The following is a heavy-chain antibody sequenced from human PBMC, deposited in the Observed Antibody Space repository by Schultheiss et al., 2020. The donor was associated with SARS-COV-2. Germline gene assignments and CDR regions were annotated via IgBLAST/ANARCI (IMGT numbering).Heavy chain of an antibody. CDR1: GGSISSYY. V-gene: IGHV4-59*08. CDR2: ISYSGST. Sequence: SETLSLTCTVSGGSISSYYWSWIRQPPGKGLEWIGYISYSGSTNYNPSLKSRVTISVDTSKNQFSLKLSSVTAADTAVYYCARAKRAAGKGGWFDPWGQGTLVTVSS. J-gene: IGHJ5*02. CDR3: ARAKRAAGKGGWFDP. D-gene: IGHD6-13*01.